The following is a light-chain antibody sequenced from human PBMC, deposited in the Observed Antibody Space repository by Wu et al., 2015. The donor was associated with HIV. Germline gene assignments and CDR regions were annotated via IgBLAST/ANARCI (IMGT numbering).Light chain of an antibody. Sequence: EILMTQSPATLSVSPGGRATLSCRASQSVNSNLAWYQQKPGQAPRLLIYGTSSRATGIPDRFSGSGSGTDFTLTISRLEPEDFAVYYCQQYGSSPYTFGQGTKLEI. CDR2: GTS. J-gene: IGKJ2*01. CDR1: QSVNSN. V-gene: IGKV3-20*01. CDR3: QQYGSSPYT.